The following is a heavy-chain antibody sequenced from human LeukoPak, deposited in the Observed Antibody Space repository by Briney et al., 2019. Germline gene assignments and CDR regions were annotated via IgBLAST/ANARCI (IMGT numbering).Heavy chain of an antibody. Sequence: TGGSLRLSCAASGFTFSSYGMHWVCQAPGKGLEWVAFIRYDGSKKYYADSVKGRFTISRDNSKNALFLQMNSLRTEDTAVHYCAKDQRRGYSFGYKASPLDYWGQGTLVTVSS. V-gene: IGHV3-30*02. J-gene: IGHJ4*02. CDR3: AKDQRRGYSFGYKASPLDY. D-gene: IGHD5-18*01. CDR1: GFTFSSYG. CDR2: IRYDGSKK.